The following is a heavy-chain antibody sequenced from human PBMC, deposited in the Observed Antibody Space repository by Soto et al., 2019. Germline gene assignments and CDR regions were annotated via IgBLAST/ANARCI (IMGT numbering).Heavy chain of an antibody. CDR2: VSYDGDDK. D-gene: IGHD3-10*01. V-gene: IGHV3-30*18. J-gene: IGHJ6*02. CDR1: GFTFSNYG. Sequence: QVQLVESGGGVVQPGRSLRLSCVASGFTFSNYGMHWVRQAPGKGLEGVAVVSYDGDDKYYADSVKGRFTISRDNSKNTLYLQMNSLRPEDTAVYYCAKDIALVRGVIIDMDVWGQGTTVTVSS. CDR3: AKDIALVRGVIIDMDV.